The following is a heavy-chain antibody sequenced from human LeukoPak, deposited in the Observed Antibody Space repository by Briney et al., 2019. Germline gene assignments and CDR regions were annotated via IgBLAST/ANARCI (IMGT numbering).Heavy chain of an antibody. CDR3: VKQHDDSSGAAVFDD. J-gene: IGHJ4*02. Sequence: VGSLRLSCSASGFTFSSYAMHWVRQAPGKGLEYVSAISSNGGSTYYADSVKGRFTISRDNSKNTLYLEMSSLRAEDTAVYYCVKQHDDSSGAAVFDDWGQGTLVTVSS. V-gene: IGHV3-64D*06. CDR1: GFTFSSYA. D-gene: IGHD3-22*01. CDR2: ISSNGGST.